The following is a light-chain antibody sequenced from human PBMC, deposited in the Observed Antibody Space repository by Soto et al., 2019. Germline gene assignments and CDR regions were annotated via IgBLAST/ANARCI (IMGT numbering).Light chain of an antibody. Sequence: EVILTQFPATLSTSPGESATLSCRASENIRTSLAWYQHRPGQPPRLLLCDALNRATGIPPRFSGGGSGTDFTLTISGLEPEDFAVYYCQQRASWPPFTFGGGTKVEIK. CDR2: DAL. CDR3: QQRASWPPFT. J-gene: IGKJ4*01. V-gene: IGKV3-11*01. CDR1: ENIRTS.